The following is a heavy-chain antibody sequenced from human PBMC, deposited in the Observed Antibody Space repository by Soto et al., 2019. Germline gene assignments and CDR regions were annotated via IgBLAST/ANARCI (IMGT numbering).Heavy chain of an antibody. D-gene: IGHD7-27*01. Sequence: QVQLQESGPGLVKPSETLSLTCPVSGSSTSSYYWTWIRQPPGKGLEWIGYIYYNGSTNYNPSRRSRVTTSVDTSKNYFALSLSSVAAADTAVYSCARVWAPHRSDYWGQGTLVTVSS. CDR1: GSSTSSYY. J-gene: IGHJ4*02. CDR2: IYYNGST. CDR3: ARVWAPHRSDY. V-gene: IGHV4-59*01.